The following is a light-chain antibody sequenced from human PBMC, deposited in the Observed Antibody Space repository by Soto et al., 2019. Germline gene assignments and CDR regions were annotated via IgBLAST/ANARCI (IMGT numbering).Light chain of an antibody. V-gene: IGLV3-21*02. Sequence: SYELTQPPSVSVAPGQTARITCGGNHIGRKSVRWFQQKPGQAPVLVVYDDSDRPSGIPERFSGSNSDNTATLTIGRAEAGDEADYYCQVWDSSSDHVVFGGGTKLTVL. J-gene: IGLJ2*01. CDR2: DDS. CDR3: QVWDSSSDHVV. CDR1: HIGRKS.